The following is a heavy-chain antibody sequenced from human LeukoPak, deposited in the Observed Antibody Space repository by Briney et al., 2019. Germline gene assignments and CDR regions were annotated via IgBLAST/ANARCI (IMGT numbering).Heavy chain of an antibody. V-gene: IGHV1-46*01. CDR3: ARELGYCSGGSCYTLNYWFDP. Sequence: ASVKVSCKASGYTFTSYYMHWGRQAPGQGLEWMGIINPSGGSTSYAQKFQGRVTMTSDTSTSTVYMELSSLRSEDTAVYYCARELGYCSGGSCYTLNYWFDPWGQGTLVTVSS. D-gene: IGHD2-15*01. CDR2: INPSGGST. J-gene: IGHJ5*02. CDR1: GYTFTSYY.